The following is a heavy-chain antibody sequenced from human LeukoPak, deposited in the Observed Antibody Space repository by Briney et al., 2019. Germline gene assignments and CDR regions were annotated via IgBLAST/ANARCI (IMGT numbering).Heavy chain of an antibody. V-gene: IGHV3-7*01. CDR2: IKQDGSEK. Sequence: PGGSLRLSCAASGFTFSSYWMSWVRQAPGKGLEWVANIKQDGSEKYYVDSVKGRFTISRDNAKNSLYLQMNSLRAEDTAVYYCATLYCSSTSCYGFDYWGRGTLATVSS. D-gene: IGHD2-2*01. CDR1: GFTFSSYW. CDR3: ATLYCSSTSCYGFDY. J-gene: IGHJ4*02.